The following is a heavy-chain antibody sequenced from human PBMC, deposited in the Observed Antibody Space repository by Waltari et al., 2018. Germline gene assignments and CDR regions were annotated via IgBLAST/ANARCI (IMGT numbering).Heavy chain of an antibody. V-gene: IGHV3-33*06. J-gene: IGHJ4*02. CDR1: GLRFSSCG. CDR3: AKETTYSHGSDY. Sequence: QVQLVESGGGVAQPGRSLRLSCAASGLRFSSCGMHWVRQAPGKGLEWVAVIWHDGSNKYYADSVKGRFTISRDNSRNTLYLQMNSLRAEDTGVYYCAKETTYSHGSDYWGQGTLVTVSS. CDR2: IWHDGSNK. D-gene: IGHD3-10*01.